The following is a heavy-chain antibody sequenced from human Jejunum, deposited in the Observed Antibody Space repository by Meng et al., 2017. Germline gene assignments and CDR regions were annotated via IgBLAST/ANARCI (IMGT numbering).Heavy chain of an antibody. Sequence: GESLKISCAASGFPFSVYAMTWVRQAPGKGLEWVSALDSSGDSPNYAGSVKGRFSISRDNSKSTLFLQMNSLRDEDTAVYYCAKASYVGNAFDIWGQGTMVTVSS. J-gene: IGHJ3*02. D-gene: IGHD3-16*01. CDR2: LDSSGDSP. CDR3: AKASYVGNAFDI. CDR1: GFPFSVYA. V-gene: IGHV3-23*01.